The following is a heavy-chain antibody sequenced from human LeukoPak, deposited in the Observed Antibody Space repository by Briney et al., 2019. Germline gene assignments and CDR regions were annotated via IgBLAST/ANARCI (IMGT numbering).Heavy chain of an antibody. CDR1: GYTFTGYY. CDR3: ARVQDIVVVPAAPSPVDY. J-gene: IGHJ4*02. D-gene: IGHD2-2*01. Sequence: ASVKVSCKASGYTFTGYYMHWVRQAPGQGLEWMGWIHPNSGGTNYAQKFQGRVTMTRDTSISTAYMELSRLRSDDTAVYYCARVQDIVVVPAAPSPVDYWGQGTLVTVSS. V-gene: IGHV1-2*02. CDR2: IHPNSGGT.